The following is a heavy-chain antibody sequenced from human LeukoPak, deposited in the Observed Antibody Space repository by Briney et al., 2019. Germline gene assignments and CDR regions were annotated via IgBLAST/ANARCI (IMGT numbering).Heavy chain of an antibody. CDR1: GGTFSSYA. V-gene: IGHV1-69*13. J-gene: IGHJ6*02. CDR2: IIPIFGTA. CDR3: ARDRGRVSYGMDV. Sequence: ASVKVSCKASGGTFSSYAISWVRQAPGQGLEWMGGIIPIFGTANYAQKFQGRVTITADESTSTAYMELSSLRSEGTAVYYCARDRGRVSYGMDVWGQGTTVTVSS. D-gene: IGHD3/OR15-3a*01.